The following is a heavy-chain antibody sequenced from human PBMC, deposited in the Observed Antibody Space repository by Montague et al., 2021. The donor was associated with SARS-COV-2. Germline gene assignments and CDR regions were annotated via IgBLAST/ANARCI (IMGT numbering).Heavy chain of an antibody. CDR3: AMRGGALDAFDI. J-gene: IGHJ3*02. V-gene: IGHV4-39*01. Sequence: SETLPLTCTVSGGSIRTSSYYWGWIRQPPGKGLDWIGSIYYSGSTCYNPSLKSRVTISVDTSKNQFSLKLSSVTAADTAVYYCAMRGGALDAFDIWGQGTMVIVSS. CDR2: IYYSGST. CDR1: GGSIRTSSYY. D-gene: IGHD4-17*01.